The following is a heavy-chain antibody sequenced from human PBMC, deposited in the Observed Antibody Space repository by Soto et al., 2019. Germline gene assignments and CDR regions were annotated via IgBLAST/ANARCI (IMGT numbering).Heavy chain of an antibody. CDR3: ARDHIAAAGNTYNYYYYGMDV. CDR1: GFTXSSYA. V-gene: IGHV3-23*01. Sequence: PGGSLRLSCAASGFTXSSYAMSWVRQAPGKGLEWVSAISCSGGSTYYADSVKGRFTISRDNSKNTLYLQMNSLRAEDTAVYYCARDHIAAAGNTYNYYYYGMDVWGQGTTVTVSS. CDR2: ISCSGGST. J-gene: IGHJ6*02. D-gene: IGHD6-13*01.